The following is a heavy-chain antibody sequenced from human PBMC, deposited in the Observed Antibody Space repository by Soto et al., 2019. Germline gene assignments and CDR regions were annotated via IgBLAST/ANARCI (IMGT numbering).Heavy chain of an antibody. CDR1: GFTVSSNY. V-gene: IGHV3-53*02. CDR2: IYSGGST. D-gene: IGHD3-22*01. CDR3: ARVVITNADAFDI. J-gene: IGHJ3*02. Sequence: EVQLVETGGGLIQPGGSLRLSCAASGFTVSSNYMSWVRQAPGKGLEWVSVIYSGGSTYYADSVKGRFTISRDNSKNTLYLQMNSLRAEDTAVYYCARVVITNADAFDIWGQGTMVTVSS.